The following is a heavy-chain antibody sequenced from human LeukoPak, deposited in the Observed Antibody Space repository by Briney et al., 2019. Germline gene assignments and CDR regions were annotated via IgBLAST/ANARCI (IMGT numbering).Heavy chain of an antibody. CDR2: ISYDGSNK. V-gene: IGHV3-30-3*02. Sequence: HTGGSLRLSCAASGFTFGSYAMHWVRQAPGKGLEWVAVISYDGSNKYYADSVKGRFTISRDNSKNTLYLQMNSLRAEDTAVYYCAKSDPWGYVVGFDYWGQGTLVTVSS. J-gene: IGHJ4*02. D-gene: IGHD2-2*01. CDR3: AKSDPWGYVVGFDY. CDR1: GFTFGSYA.